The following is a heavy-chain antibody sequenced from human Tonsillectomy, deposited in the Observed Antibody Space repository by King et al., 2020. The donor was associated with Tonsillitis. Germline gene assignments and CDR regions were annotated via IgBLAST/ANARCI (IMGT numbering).Heavy chain of an antibody. CDR2: INDSSSYI. Sequence: VQLVESGGGLVKPGGSLRLSCAASGFTFSSYTMNWVRQAPGKGLEWVSSINDSSSYIYYADSVKGRFTISRDNAKNSLYLQMNSLRAEDTAVYYCARDSGLLGYRSHYYYYGMDVWGQGTTVTVSS. J-gene: IGHJ6*01. D-gene: IGHD2-15*01. CDR3: ARDSGLLGYRSHYYYYGMDV. V-gene: IGHV3-21*01. CDR1: GFTFSSYT.